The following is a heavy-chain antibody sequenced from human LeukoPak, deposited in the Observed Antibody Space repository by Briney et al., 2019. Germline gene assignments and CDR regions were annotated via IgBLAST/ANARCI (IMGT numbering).Heavy chain of an antibody. CDR3: ATCPPYYDILTGYSSSYYYGMDV. CDR2: FDPEDGET. V-gene: IGHV1-24*01. CDR1: GYTFTGYY. Sequence: ASVKVSCKASGYTFTGYYMHWVRQAPGQGLEWMGGFDPEDGETIYAQKFQGRVTMTEDTSTDTAYMELSSLRSEDTAVYYCATCPPYYDILTGYSSSYYYGMDVWGQGTTVTVSS. J-gene: IGHJ6*02. D-gene: IGHD3-9*01.